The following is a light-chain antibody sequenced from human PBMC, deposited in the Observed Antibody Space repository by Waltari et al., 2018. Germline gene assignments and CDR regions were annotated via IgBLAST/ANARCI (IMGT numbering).Light chain of an antibody. CDR3: QQYNKWLGYS. J-gene: IGKJ2*01. V-gene: IGKV3-15*01. CDR2: GAS. CDR1: QSIGTN. Sequence: IVMTQSPATLSLSPGERATLSCSASQSIGTNLAWFQEKPGQAPRLLIYGASTRATGVPAMFSGSGSGTDFTLVISSLQSEDFAVYYCQQYNKWLGYSFGQGTKLEIK.